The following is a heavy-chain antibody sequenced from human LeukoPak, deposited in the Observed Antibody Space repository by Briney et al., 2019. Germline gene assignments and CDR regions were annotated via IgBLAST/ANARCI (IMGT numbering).Heavy chain of an antibody. D-gene: IGHD3/OR15-3a*01. CDR3: AMGTTVYYTGIGSY. J-gene: IGHJ4*02. CDR1: GFTFSSYA. V-gene: IGHV3-30*04. Sequence: SLRLSCAGAGFTFSSYAMHWVRQAPGKGLEWVAVISYDRSNKYYADSVKGRFTISRDNSKNTLYLQMNSLRAEDTAVHYCAMGTTVYYTGIGSYWGQGTLVTVSS. CDR2: ISYDRSNK.